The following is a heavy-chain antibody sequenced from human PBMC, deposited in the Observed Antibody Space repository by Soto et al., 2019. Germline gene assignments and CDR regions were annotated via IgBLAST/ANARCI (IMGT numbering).Heavy chain of an antibody. CDR3: ARSDWFDP. V-gene: IGHV3-74*01. CDR2: IKSDGSST. Sequence: SGGSLRLSCVASGITLSGYWMHWVRQAPEKGLVWVARIKSDGSSTSYADSVKGRFTISRDNAKNTMYLQMNSLRGEDTAVYYCARSDWFDPWGQGTPVTVSS. CDR1: GITLSGYW. J-gene: IGHJ5*02.